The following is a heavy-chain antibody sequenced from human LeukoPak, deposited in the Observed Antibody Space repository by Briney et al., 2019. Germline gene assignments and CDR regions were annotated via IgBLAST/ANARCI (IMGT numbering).Heavy chain of an antibody. J-gene: IGHJ3*02. V-gene: IGHV3-11*06. Sequence: PGGSLRLSCAASGFTFSDYYMIWIRQAPGKGLEWVSYISSSSSYTNYADSVKGRFTISRDNAKNTLYLQMNSLRVEDTAVYYCTKGSLGAFDIWGQGTMVTVSS. D-gene: IGHD1-26*01. CDR1: GFTFSDYY. CDR3: TKGSLGAFDI. CDR2: ISSSSSYT.